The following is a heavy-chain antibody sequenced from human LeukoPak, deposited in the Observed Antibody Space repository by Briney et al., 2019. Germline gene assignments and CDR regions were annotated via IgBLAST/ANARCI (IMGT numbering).Heavy chain of an antibody. V-gene: IGHV4-31*03. J-gene: IGHJ4*02. CDR1: GASMRGAGYS. D-gene: IGHD3-10*01. CDR3: ARDGAIGVLAH. Sequence: PSETLSLTCSVSGASMRGAGYSWFWIRQFPGKGLEWIGYIYYSGSTAYNPSLKSRVAISLDTSENQFSLNLTSVTAADTAVYFCARDGAIGVLAHWGLGTLVTVSS. CDR2: IYYSGST.